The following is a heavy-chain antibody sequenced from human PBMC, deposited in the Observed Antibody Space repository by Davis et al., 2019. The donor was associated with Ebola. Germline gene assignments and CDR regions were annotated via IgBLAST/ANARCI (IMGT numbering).Heavy chain of an antibody. J-gene: IGHJ4*02. CDR2: ISYDGSNK. CDR1: GFTFSSYS. Sequence: GEPLKISCAASGFTFSSYSMNWVRQAPGKGLEWVAVISYDGSNKYYADSVKGRFTISRDNSKNTLYLQMNSLRAEDTAVYYCARDQGIVGATEIFDYWGQGTLVTVSS. D-gene: IGHD1-26*01. CDR3: ARDQGIVGATEIFDY. V-gene: IGHV3-30*04.